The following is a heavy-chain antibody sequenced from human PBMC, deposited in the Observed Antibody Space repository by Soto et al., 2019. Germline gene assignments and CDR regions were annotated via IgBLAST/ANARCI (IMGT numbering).Heavy chain of an antibody. CDR2: LYDVDGS. CDR3: ATWHEREHAFDV. J-gene: IGHJ3*01. Sequence: DVQLVESGGGLIQPGESLRLSCAAFGLTISGKKYVAWVRQAPGKGLEWVSALYDVDGSFYADSVTGRFNTSSDSSKTTVYLQMNDLSPDDTAVYYCATWHEREHAFDVWGQGTTVTISS. D-gene: IGHD1-1*01. CDR1: GLTISGKKY. V-gene: IGHV3-53*01.